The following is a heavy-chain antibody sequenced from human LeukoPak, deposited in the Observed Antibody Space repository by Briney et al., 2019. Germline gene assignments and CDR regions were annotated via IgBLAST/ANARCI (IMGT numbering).Heavy chain of an antibody. CDR1: GYTFTSYG. CDR2: ISAYNGNT. D-gene: IGHD3-16*01. CDR3: ARGGGRSTEGGVWYYYYYMDV. J-gene: IGHJ6*03. V-gene: IGHV1-18*01. Sequence: ASVKVSCKASGYTFTSYGISWVRQAPGQGLEWMGWISAYNGNTNYAQKLQGRVTMTTDTSTSTAYMELSSLRSEDTAVYYCARGGGRSTEGGVWYYYYYMDVWGKGTTVTVSS.